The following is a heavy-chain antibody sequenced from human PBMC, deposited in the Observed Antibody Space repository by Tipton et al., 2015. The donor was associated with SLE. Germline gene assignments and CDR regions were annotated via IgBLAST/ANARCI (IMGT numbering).Heavy chain of an antibody. J-gene: IGHJ5*02. CDR3: TRSLYNTNWFWFDP. V-gene: IGHV4-31*03. CDR2: TYYSGST. D-gene: IGHD6-13*01. Sequence: TLSLTCTVSGGSISSGGYYWSWIRQHPGKGLEWIGYTYYSGSTYYNPSLKSRVTISVDTSKNQFSLKLSSVTAADTAVYYCTRSLYNTNWFWFDPWGQGTLVTVSS. CDR1: GGSISSGGYY.